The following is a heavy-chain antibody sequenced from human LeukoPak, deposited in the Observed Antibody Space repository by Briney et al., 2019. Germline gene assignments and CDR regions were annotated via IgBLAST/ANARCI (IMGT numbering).Heavy chain of an antibody. Sequence: GGTLRLSCAASGFTFRNYGMNWVRQAPGKGLQWVSGILDNGGDTFYADSVQGRFTISRDNSKNTLYLQMNSLRAEDTAVYYCAKNPKWELLRGDVDYWGQGTLVTVSS. CDR1: GFTFRNYG. J-gene: IGHJ4*02. V-gene: IGHV3-23*01. D-gene: IGHD1-26*01. CDR2: ILDNGGDT. CDR3: AKNPKWELLRGDVDY.